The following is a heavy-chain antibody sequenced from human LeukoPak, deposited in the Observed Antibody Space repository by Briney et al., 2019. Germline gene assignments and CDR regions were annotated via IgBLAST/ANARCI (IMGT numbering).Heavy chain of an antibody. Sequence: GGSLRLSCAASGFRFGGSDIHWVRQASGKGLEWVGRITGNTYATAYGASVKGRVTVSRDDSKNTAYLQMNSLKIEDTDVYYCTTYIRGHHWGQGTLVTVSS. CDR2: ITGNTYAT. J-gene: IGHJ5*02. CDR3: TTYIRGHH. CDR1: GFRFGGSD. D-gene: IGHD6-19*01. V-gene: IGHV3-73*01.